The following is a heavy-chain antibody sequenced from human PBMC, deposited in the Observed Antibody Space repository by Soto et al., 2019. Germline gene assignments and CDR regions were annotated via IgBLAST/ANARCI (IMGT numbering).Heavy chain of an antibody. CDR3: AREIRVYCSSTSCYTHYGMDV. J-gene: IGHJ6*02. Sequence: GSLRRSCAASVFTFSSYEMNWVRQAPGKGLEWVSYISSIGSTIYYADPVKGRFTISRDNAKNSLYLQMTSLRAEDTAVYYCAREIRVYCSSTSCYTHYGMDVWGQGTTVTVPS. V-gene: IGHV3-48*03. D-gene: IGHD2-2*02. CDR2: ISSIGSTI. CDR1: VFTFSSYE.